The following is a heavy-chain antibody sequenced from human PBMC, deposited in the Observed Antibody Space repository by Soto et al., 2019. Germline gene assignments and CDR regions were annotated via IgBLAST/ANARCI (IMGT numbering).Heavy chain of an antibody. J-gene: IGHJ5*02. CDR3: ARHLYRSSWYNWFDP. Sequence: SETQSLTCTVAGGSISSSSYHRSWIRQPPGKGLEWIGSIYYSGSTYYNPSLKSRVTISVDTSKSQFSLKLSSVTAADTAVYYCARHLYRSSWYNWFDPWGQGTLVTVSS. CDR1: GGSISSSSYH. D-gene: IGHD6-13*01. V-gene: IGHV4-39*01. CDR2: IYYSGST.